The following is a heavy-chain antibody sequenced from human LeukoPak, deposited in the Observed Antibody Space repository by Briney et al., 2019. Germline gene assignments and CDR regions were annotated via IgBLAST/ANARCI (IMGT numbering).Heavy chain of an antibody. J-gene: IGHJ3*02. CDR2: ISSSSSTI. V-gene: IGHV3-48*01. CDR3: VVAASDAFDI. Sequence: GGSLRLSCAASGFTFGSYSMNWVRQAPGKGLEWVSYISSSSSTIYYADSVKGRFTISRDNAKNSLYLQMNSLRAEDTAAYFAVVAASDAFDIWGQGTMVTVSS. CDR1: GFTFGSYS. D-gene: IGHD2-15*01.